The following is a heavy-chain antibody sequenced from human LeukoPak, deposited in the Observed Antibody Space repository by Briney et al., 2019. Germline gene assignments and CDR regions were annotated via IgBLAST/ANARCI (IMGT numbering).Heavy chain of an antibody. D-gene: IGHD3-22*01. CDR2: IYPGDSDT. V-gene: IGHV5-51*01. CDR1: GYSFSNYW. J-gene: IGHJ3*02. CDR3: ASGVYYYDSSGYYPRSAFDI. Sequence: GESLKISCKGSGYSFSNYWIGWVRQMPGKGLEWIGIIYPGDSDTRYGPSFQGQVTISADKSISTAYLQWSSLKASDTAMYYCASGVYYYDSSGYYPRSAFDIWGQGTMVTVSS.